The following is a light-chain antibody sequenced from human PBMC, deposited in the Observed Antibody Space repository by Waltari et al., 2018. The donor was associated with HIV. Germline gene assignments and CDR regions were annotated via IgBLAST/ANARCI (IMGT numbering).Light chain of an antibody. Sequence: QSALTQPPSASGSPGQSVTISCTGTRSDVGGYNYLSWYQQHPGKAPKFIIYEVSKRPSGVPDRFSGSKSGNTASLTVSGLQAEDEADYYCSSYAGSNWVFGGGTKLTVL. CDR1: RSDVGGYNY. V-gene: IGLV2-8*01. CDR2: EVS. CDR3: SSYAGSNWV. J-gene: IGLJ3*02.